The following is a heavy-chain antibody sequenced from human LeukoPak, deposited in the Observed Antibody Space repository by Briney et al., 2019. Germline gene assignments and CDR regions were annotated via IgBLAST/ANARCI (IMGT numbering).Heavy chain of an antibody. CDR3: ARVDSSGYLSGSPPALDY. CDR1: GFTFSRYV. Sequence: AGGSLRLSCAASGFTFSRYVMIWVRQAPGKGLQWVSTISYDGDNKYYVDSVKGRFTISRDNAKNTLYLQMNSLRAADMAVYYCARVDSSGYLSGSPPALDYWGQGTLVTVSS. CDR2: ISYDGDNK. J-gene: IGHJ4*02. V-gene: IGHV3-30*04. D-gene: IGHD3-22*01.